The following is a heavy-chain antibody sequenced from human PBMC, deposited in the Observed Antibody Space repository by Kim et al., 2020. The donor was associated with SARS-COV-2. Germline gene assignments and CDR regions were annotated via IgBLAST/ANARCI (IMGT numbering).Heavy chain of an antibody. V-gene: IGHV4-39*07. Sequence: SETLSLTCTVSGGSISNSNYYWGWIRQPPGKGLEWIGSIFYSGRTHYNPSLKSRVTSSVDTSNNQFSLKLNSVTAADTAVYYCACSVGFYDTLTAQEHLDYWGQGTLVTVSS. J-gene: IGHJ4*02. CDR1: GGSISNSNYY. CDR2: IFYSGRT. CDR3: ACSVGFYDTLTAQEHLDY. D-gene: IGHD3-9*01.